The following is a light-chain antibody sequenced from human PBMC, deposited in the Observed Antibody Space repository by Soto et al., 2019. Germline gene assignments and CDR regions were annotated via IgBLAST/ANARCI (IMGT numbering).Light chain of an antibody. V-gene: IGKV3-20*01. CDR3: QQYVRSPYT. Sequence: EIVLTQSPGSLSLATGERATLSCRASQSISSTYIAWYQQKRGQAPRLLIFGASSRATGIPDRFSGSGSGTDFSLTISRLELEDSAVYFCQQYVRSPYTFGPGTKVDIK. CDR2: GAS. J-gene: IGKJ3*01. CDR1: QSISSTY.